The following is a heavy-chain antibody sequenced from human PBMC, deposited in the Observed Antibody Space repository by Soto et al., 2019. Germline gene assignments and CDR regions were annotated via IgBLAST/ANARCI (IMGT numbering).Heavy chain of an antibody. CDR2: IHYSGNT. Sequence: PSETLSLTCTVSGGSISSSSYHWGWIRQPPGKGLEWIGSIHYSGNTYYNPSLKSRVSMSVDTSKNQFSLNLSSVTAADTTVYYCARHGREKAQSHNSWFDPWGQGTLVTVSS. CDR3: ARHGREKAQSHNSWFDP. CDR1: GGSISSSSYH. V-gene: IGHV4-39*01. J-gene: IGHJ5*02.